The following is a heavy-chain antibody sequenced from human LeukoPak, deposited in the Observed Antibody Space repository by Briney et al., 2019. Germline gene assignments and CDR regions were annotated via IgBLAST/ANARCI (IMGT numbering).Heavy chain of an antibody. D-gene: IGHD1-26*01. CDR1: GYTFTGYY. CDR2: INPNSGGT. V-gene: IGHV1-2*02. Sequence: ASVKVSCRASGYTFTGYYMHWVRQAPGQGLEWMGWINPNSGGTNYAQKFQGRVTMTRDTSISTAYMELSRLRSDDTAVYYCARVVGPGSGSYYGYAFDIWGQGTMVTVSS. J-gene: IGHJ3*02. CDR3: ARVVGPGSGSYYGYAFDI.